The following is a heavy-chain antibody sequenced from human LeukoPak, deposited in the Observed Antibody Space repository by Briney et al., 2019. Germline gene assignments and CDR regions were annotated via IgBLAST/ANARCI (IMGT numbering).Heavy chain of an antibody. J-gene: IGHJ4*02. CDR2: ISDDGSNK. Sequence: PGGSLRLSCAASGFTFSSYGMYWVRQAPGKGLEWVAVISDDGSNKYYADSVEGRFTISRDNSKNTLYLQMNSLRAEDTAVYYCAEDWSYGSYSPGYWGQGTLVTVSS. CDR3: AEDWSYGSYSPGY. V-gene: IGHV3-30*18. CDR1: GFTFSSYG. D-gene: IGHD5-18*01.